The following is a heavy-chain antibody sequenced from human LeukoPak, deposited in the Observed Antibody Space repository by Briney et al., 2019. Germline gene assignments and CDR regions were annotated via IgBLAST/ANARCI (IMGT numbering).Heavy chain of an antibody. CDR2: NSGNT. CDR3: ATIGREYCSGGSCSYYYYYMDV. V-gene: IGHV4-39*01. CDR1: GGSISSSNYY. J-gene: IGHJ6*03. D-gene: IGHD2-15*01. Sequence: SETLSLTCTVSGGSISSSNYYWGWIRQPPGKGLEWIGSNSGNTYYNPSLKSRVTISVDTSKNQFSLKLSSVTAADTAVYYCATIGREYCSGGSCSYYYYYMDVWGKGTTVTVSS.